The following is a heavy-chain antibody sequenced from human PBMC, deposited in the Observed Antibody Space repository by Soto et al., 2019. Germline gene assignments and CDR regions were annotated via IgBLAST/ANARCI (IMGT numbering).Heavy chain of an antibody. CDR2: INVYNDDT. CDR3: ARGIAAPGNIYGGVGGHYFDY. D-gene: IGHD6-13*01. V-gene: IGHV1-18*04. CDR1: GYTFTTYA. Sequence: GASVKVSCNASGYTFTTYAVSWERQAPGQGLEWMGSINVYNDDTVYAQRLQGRVTMTTATSTSTAYMELRSLRLDDTAVYYCARGIAAPGNIYGGVGGHYFDYWGQGTQVTV. J-gene: IGHJ4*02.